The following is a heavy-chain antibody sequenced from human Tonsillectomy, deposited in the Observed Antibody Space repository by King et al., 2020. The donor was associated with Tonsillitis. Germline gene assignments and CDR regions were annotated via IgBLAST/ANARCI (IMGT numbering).Heavy chain of an antibody. J-gene: IGHJ3*02. Sequence: QLQESGPGLVKPSETLSLTCAVSGYSISSGYYWGWIRQPPGKGLEWIGSIYHSGSTYYNPSLKSRVTISVDTSKNQFSLKLSSVTAADTAVYYCVAAGSVSQPKYAFDIWGQGTMVTVSS. V-gene: IGHV4-38-2*01. D-gene: IGHD3-10*01. CDR1: GYSISSGYY. CDR2: IYHSGST. CDR3: VAAGSVSQPKYAFDI.